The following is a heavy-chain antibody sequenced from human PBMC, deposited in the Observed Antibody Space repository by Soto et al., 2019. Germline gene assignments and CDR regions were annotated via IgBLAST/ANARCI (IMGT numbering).Heavy chain of an antibody. V-gene: IGHV3-9*01. CDR2: ISWNSGSI. Sequence: GGSLRLSCAASGFTFDDYAMHWVRQAPGKGLEWVSGISWNSGSIGYADSVKGRFTISRDNAKNSLYLQMNSLRDEDTAVYYCARDLRTPWGQGTLVTVSS. CDR3: ARDLRTP. J-gene: IGHJ5*02. CDR1: GFTFDDYA.